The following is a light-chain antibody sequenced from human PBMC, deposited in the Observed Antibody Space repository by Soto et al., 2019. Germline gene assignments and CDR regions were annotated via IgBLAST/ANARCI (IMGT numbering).Light chain of an antibody. CDR1: NIASKS. CDR3: QVWDSGSDHWV. J-gene: IGLJ3*02. CDR2: DDT. Sequence: LTQPPSVSVAPGQTASVPCGGNNIASKSVHWYQQKPGQAPVLVVYDDTDRPSGIPERFSGSNSGNTATLTITRVEAGDEADYYCQVWDSGSDHWVFGGGTKVTVL. V-gene: IGLV3-21*02.